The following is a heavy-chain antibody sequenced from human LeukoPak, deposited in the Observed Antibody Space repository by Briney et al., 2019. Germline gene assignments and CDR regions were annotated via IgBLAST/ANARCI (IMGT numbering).Heavy chain of an antibody. V-gene: IGHV4-39*07. D-gene: IGHD2-2*02. Sequence: SETLSLTCTVSGGSISSSSYYWGWIRQPPGKGLEWIGSIYYSGSTYHNPSLKSRVTMSADRSQNQFSLSLTSVTGADAAVYYCAREYCTSSRCYKEGFDYWGQGTLVIVSS. J-gene: IGHJ4*02. CDR1: GGSISSSSYY. CDR3: AREYCTSSRCYKEGFDY. CDR2: IYYSGST.